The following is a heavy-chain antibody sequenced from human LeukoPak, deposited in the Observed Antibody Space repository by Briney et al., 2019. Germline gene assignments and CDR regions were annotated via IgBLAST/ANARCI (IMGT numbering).Heavy chain of an antibody. CDR1: GGSISSYY. CDR3: ARPKVSGWYLGFDY. V-gene: IGHV4-59*01. J-gene: IGHJ4*02. Sequence: PSETLSPTCTVSGGSISSYYWSWIRQPPGKGLEWVGYIYYSGSTNYNPSLKSRVTISVDTSKNQFSLKLSSVTAADTAVYYCARPKVSGWYLGFDYWGQGTLVTVSS. D-gene: IGHD6-19*01. CDR2: IYYSGST.